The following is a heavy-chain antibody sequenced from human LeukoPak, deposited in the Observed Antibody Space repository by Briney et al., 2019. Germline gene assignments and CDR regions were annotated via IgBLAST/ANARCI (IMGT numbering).Heavy chain of an antibody. Sequence: GGSLRLSCAASGFTFSRSGMHWVRQAPGKGLEWVTFIGYDGSKIYYADSVKGRFAISRDNSKNTLYLQMNSLRAEDTAVYYCAKEGRGGFDIWGQGTMVTVSS. V-gene: IGHV3-30*02. CDR2: IGYDGSKI. J-gene: IGHJ3*02. CDR1: GFTFSRSG. D-gene: IGHD3-16*01. CDR3: AKEGRGGFDI.